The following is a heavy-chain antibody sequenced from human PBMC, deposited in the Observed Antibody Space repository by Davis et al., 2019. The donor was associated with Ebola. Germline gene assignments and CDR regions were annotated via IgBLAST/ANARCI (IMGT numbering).Heavy chain of an antibody. D-gene: IGHD2-15*01. Sequence: PGGSLRLSCAASGFTFSSYSMNWVRQAPGKGLEWVSSISSSSSYIYYADSVKGRFTISRDNAKNSLYLQMNSLRAEDTAVYYCISPYCSGGSCYLEAFDIWGQGTMVTVSS. V-gene: IGHV3-21*01. CDR2: ISSSSSYI. CDR1: GFTFSSYS. CDR3: ISPYCSGGSCYLEAFDI. J-gene: IGHJ3*02.